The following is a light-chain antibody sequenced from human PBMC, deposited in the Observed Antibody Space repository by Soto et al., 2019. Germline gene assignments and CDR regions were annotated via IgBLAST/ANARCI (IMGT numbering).Light chain of an antibody. CDR3: QSYDSSLSGYV. V-gene: IGLV1-40*01. Sequence: QSVLTQPPSVSGAPGQTVTISCTGSSSNIGAGYDVHWYQQLPGIAPKLIMYNNDKRPPGVPDRFSGSKSGTSASLVITGLQAEDEDEYYCQSYDSSLSGYVFGVGTKVTVL. CDR1: SSNIGAGYD. CDR2: NND. J-gene: IGLJ1*01.